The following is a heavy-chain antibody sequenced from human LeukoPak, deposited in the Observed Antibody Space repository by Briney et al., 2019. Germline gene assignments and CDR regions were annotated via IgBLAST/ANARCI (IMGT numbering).Heavy chain of an antibody. CDR3: ARRYYDSSGYYYPIDY. D-gene: IGHD3-22*01. CDR1: GGSISSSSYY. CDR2: IYYSGST. J-gene: IGHJ4*02. Sequence: PSETLSLTXTVSGGSISSSSYYWGWIGQPPGKGLEWIGSIYYSGSTYYNPSLKSRVTISVDTSKNQFSLKLSSVTAADTAVYYCARRYYDSSGYYYPIDYWGQGTLVTVSS. V-gene: IGHV4-39*01.